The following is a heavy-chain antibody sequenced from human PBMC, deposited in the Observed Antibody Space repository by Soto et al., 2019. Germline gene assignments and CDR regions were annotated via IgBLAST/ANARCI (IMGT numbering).Heavy chain of an antibody. CDR1: GDSVSSNSAG. Sequence: SQTLSLTCAITGDSVSSNSAGWSWVRQSPSRGLEWLGRTYYRSKWYYEYAVSVRGRITINPDTSKNQYSLQLNSVTPEDTAVYFFARGEQYSGRIFDFWGQGTLVS. CDR2: TYYRSKWYY. CDR3: ARGEQYSGRIFDF. D-gene: IGHD1-26*01. V-gene: IGHV6-1*01. J-gene: IGHJ4*01.